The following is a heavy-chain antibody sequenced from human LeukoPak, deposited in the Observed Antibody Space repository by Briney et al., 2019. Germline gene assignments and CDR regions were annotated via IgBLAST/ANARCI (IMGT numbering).Heavy chain of an antibody. J-gene: IGHJ4*02. D-gene: IGHD6-19*01. V-gene: IGHV3-21*04. CDR3: ARALTPNDRLVLDY. CDR1: GFTFSSYS. Sequence: PGGSLRLSCAASGFTFSSYSMNWVRQAPGKGLEWVSSISSSSSYIYYADSVKGRFTISRDNAKNSLYLQMNSLRAEDTAVYYCARALTPNDRLVLDYWGQGTLVTVSS. CDR2: ISSSSSYI.